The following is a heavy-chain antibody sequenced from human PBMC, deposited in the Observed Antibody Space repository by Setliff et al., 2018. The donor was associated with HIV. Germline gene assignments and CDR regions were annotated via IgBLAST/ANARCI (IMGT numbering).Heavy chain of an antibody. CDR2: INGNGGST. D-gene: IGHD6-13*01. CDR3: ARQQQIFDY. Sequence: RLSCAASGFTFADYGMSWVRQAPGKGLEWVSGINGNGGSTDYADSVNGRFTISRDNAKNSLYLQMNSLRAEDTALYYCARQQQIFDYWGQGTLVTVSS. CDR1: GFTFADYG. J-gene: IGHJ4*02. V-gene: IGHV3-20*04.